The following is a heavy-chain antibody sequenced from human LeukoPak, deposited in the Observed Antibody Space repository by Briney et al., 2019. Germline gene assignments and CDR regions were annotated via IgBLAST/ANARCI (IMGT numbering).Heavy chain of an antibody. CDR2: IYTSGNT. Sequence: SETLSLTCTVSGGSISSYYWSWIRQPAGKGLEWIGRIYTSGNTNYNPSLKSRVTISVDTSKNQFSLKLSSVTAADTAVYYCARGFSTVNFDFWGQGTLVTVSS. CDR3: ARGFSTVNFDF. J-gene: IGHJ4*02. CDR1: GGSISSYY. V-gene: IGHV4-4*07. D-gene: IGHD4-11*01.